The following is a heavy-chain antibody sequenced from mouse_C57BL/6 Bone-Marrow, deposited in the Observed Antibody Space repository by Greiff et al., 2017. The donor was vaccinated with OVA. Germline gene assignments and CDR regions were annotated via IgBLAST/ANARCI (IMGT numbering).Heavy chain of an antibody. CDR1: GFTFSDYG. J-gene: IGHJ1*03. CDR2: ISNLAYSI. V-gene: IGHV5-15*04. CDR3: ARHHYYGSSYDWYFDV. D-gene: IGHD1-1*01. Sequence: EVMLVESGGGLVQPGGSLKLSCAASGFTFSDYGMAWVRQAPRKGPEWVAFISNLAYSIYYADTVTGRFTISRENAKNTLYLEMISLRSEDTAMYYCARHHYYGSSYDWYFDVWGTGTTVTVSS.